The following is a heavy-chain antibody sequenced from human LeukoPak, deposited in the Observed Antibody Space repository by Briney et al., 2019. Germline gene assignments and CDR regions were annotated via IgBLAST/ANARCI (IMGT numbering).Heavy chain of an antibody. CDR2: ISSSSSYI. Sequence: PGGSLRLSCAASGFTFSSYSMNWVRQAPGKGLEWVSSISSSSSYIYYADSVKGRFTISRDNAKNSLYLQMNSLRAEDTAVYYCASVHRHIEESRESPSYYGMDVWGQGTTVTVSS. CDR3: ASVHRHIEESRESPSYYGMDV. J-gene: IGHJ6*02. D-gene: IGHD3-10*01. CDR1: GFTFSSYS. V-gene: IGHV3-21*01.